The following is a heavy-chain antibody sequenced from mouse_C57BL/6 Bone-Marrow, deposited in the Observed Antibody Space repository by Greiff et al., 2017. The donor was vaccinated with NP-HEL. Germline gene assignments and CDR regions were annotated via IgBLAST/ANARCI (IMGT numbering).Heavy chain of an antibody. CDR1: GFTFSSYA. CDR2: ISSGGDYI. Sequence: EVQGVESGEGLVKPGGSLKLSCAASGFTFSSYAMSWVRQTPEKRLEWVAYISSGGDYIYYADTVKGRFTISRDNARNTLYLQMSSLKSEDTAMYYCTRGFITTFYFDYWGQGTTLTVSS. V-gene: IGHV5-9-1*02. J-gene: IGHJ2*01. CDR3: TRGFITTFYFDY. D-gene: IGHD1-1*01.